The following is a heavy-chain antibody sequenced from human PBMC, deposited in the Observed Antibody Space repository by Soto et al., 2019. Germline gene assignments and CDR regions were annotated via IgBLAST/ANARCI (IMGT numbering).Heavy chain of an antibody. CDR3: ARHRCGGDCDLLDI. V-gene: IGHV4-39*01. J-gene: IGHJ3*02. CDR1: GGSISSSSYS. D-gene: IGHD2-21*02. CDR2: IYYSVST. Sequence: QLQLQESGPGLVKPSETLSLTCTVSGGSISSSSYSWGWIRQPTGKGLEWIGSIYYSVSTYYNQSLQSRVTISVDTSMSQFALKLSSVTAADTAVYYCARHRCGGDCDLLDIWGQGTMVTVSS.